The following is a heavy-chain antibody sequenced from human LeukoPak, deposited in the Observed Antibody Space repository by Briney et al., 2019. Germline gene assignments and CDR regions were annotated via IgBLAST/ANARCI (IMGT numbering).Heavy chain of an antibody. CDR3: ASLGATAMDLELFDY. J-gene: IGHJ4*02. Sequence: GASVKVSCKASGYTFTGYYMHWVRQAPGQGLEWMGWINPNSGGTNYAQKSQGRVTMTRDTSISTAYMELSRLRSNDTAVYYCASLGATAMDLELFDYWGQGTLVTVSS. CDR1: GYTFTGYY. V-gene: IGHV1-2*02. CDR2: INPNSGGT. D-gene: IGHD5-18*01.